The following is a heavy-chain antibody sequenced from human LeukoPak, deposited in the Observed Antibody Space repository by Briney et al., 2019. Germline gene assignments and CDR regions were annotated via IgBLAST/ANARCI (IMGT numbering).Heavy chain of an antibody. CDR2: ISAYNGNT. V-gene: IGHV1-18*01. J-gene: IGHJ4*02. CDR3: ARDVSSSWYNY. CDR1: GYTFTSYG. D-gene: IGHD6-13*01. Sequence: ASVNVSCTPSGYTFTSYGISWVRQAPGQGLEWMGWISAYNGNTNYAQKLQGRVTITTDTSTSTAYMELRSLRSDDTAVYYCARDVSSSWYNYWGQGTLVTVSS.